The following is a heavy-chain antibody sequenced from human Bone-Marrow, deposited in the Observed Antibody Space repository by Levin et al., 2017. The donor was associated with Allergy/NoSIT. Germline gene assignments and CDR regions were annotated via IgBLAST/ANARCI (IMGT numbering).Heavy chain of an antibody. CDR1: GGSINSPC. Sequence: SQTLSLTCTVSGGSINSPCWSWIRPPPGKGLQWIAYICYNGATNYNPSLRSRVTISIDMSQDQFSLQLSSVTAADTAVYYCARHWEDDNYEGEEDYWGQGTLVTVSS. J-gene: IGHJ4*02. D-gene: IGHD3-22*01. CDR3: ARHWEDDNYEGEEDY. V-gene: IGHV4-59*08. CDR2: ICYNGAT.